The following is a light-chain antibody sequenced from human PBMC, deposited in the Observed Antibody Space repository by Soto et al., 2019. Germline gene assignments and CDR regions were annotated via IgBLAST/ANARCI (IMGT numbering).Light chain of an antibody. Sequence: QSARSQPPSMTPAPGQKVAISCCGSSSNIRGNSVSWYQQLPGTAPKLLMYDDKKRPSGIPDRFSGSKSGTSATLGITGFQTGDEADYYCGSWDSSLSAYVFGTGTK. J-gene: IGLJ1*01. CDR2: DDK. CDR3: GSWDSSLSAYV. CDR1: SSNIRGNS. V-gene: IGLV1-51*01.